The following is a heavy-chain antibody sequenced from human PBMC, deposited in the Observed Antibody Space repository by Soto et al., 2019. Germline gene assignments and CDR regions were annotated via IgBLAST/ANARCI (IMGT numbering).Heavy chain of an antibody. Sequence: QVQLQESGPGLVKPSETLSLTCTVSGGSVSSGSYYWSWIRQPPGKGLEWIGYIYYSGSTNYNPSLKSRVTISVDTSKNQFSLKLSSVTAADTAVYYCASRRGYSYGYDQDYYYGMDVWGQGTTVTVSS. D-gene: IGHD5-18*01. V-gene: IGHV4-61*01. CDR2: IYYSGST. CDR3: ASRRGYSYGYDQDYYYGMDV. J-gene: IGHJ6*02. CDR1: GGSVSSGSYY.